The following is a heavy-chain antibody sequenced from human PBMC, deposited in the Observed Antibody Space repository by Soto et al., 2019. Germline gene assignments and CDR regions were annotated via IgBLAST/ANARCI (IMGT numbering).Heavy chain of an antibody. J-gene: IGHJ3*02. D-gene: IGHD2-15*01. Sequence: PGGSLRLSCAASESTFSSYAMSWVRQAPGKGLEWVSVISGSGDSTYYADSVKGRFTISRDNSKNTLYLQMNSLRAEDTAVYYCARELGYCSGGNCYMEGAFDIWGQGTMVTVSS. CDR1: ESTFSSYA. CDR3: ARELGYCSGGNCYMEGAFDI. CDR2: ISGSGDST. V-gene: IGHV3-23*01.